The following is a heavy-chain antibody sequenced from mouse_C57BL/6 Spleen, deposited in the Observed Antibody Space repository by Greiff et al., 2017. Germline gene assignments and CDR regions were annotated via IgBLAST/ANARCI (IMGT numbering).Heavy chain of an antibody. CDR3: ARGYPEG. CDR2: INPSTGGT. Sequence: VQLQQSGPELVKPGASVKISCKASGYSFTGYYMNWVKQSPEKSLEWIGEINPSTGGTTYNQKFKAKATLTVDKSSSTAYMQLKSLTSEDSAVYYCARGYPEGWGTGTTVTVSA. J-gene: IGHJ1*03. CDR1: GYSFTGYY. V-gene: IGHV1-42*01.